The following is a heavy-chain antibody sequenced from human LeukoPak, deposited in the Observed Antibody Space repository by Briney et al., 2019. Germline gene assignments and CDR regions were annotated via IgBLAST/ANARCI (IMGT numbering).Heavy chain of an antibody. Sequence: GGSLRLSWAASGFTFSSYAMSWVRQAPGKGLEWVSAISGIGGNTYYAASVKGRFTISRDNSKNTLYLQMNSLRAEDTAVYYCAKEWGAYCTSTSCPTYFDYWGQGTLVTVSS. J-gene: IGHJ4*02. CDR3: AKEWGAYCTSTSCPTYFDY. V-gene: IGHV3-23*01. D-gene: IGHD2-2*01. CDR2: ISGIGGNT. CDR1: GFTFSSYA.